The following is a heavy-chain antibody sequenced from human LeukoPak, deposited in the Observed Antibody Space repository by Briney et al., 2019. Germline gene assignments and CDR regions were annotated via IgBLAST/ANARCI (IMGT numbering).Heavy chain of an antibody. CDR3: ASLLSGSNQINDY. V-gene: IGHV3-7*03. CDR2: IKQDGSEK. Sequence: PGGSLRLSCAASGFTFSNYWMSWVRQAPGKGLEWVANIKQDGSEKDYVDSVKGRFTISRDNAKNSLYLQVNSLRADDTAVYYCASLLSGSNQINDYWGQGTLVTVSS. D-gene: IGHD1-26*01. J-gene: IGHJ4*02. CDR1: GFTFSNYW.